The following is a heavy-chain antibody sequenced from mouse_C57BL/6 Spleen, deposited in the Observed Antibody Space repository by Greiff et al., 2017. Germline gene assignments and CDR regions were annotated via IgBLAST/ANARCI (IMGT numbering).Heavy chain of an antibody. CDR1: GYTFTGYW. D-gene: IGHD3-3*01. V-gene: IGHV1-9*01. CDR3: ARKARLGRYWYFDV. CDR2: ILPGSGST. J-gene: IGHJ1*03. Sequence: QVQLQQSGAELMKPGASVKLSCKATGYTFTGYWIEWVKQRPGHGLEWIGEILPGSGSTNYNEKFKGKATLTADTSSNTAYMQLSSLTTEDSAIYYCARKARLGRYWYFDVWGTGTTVTVSS.